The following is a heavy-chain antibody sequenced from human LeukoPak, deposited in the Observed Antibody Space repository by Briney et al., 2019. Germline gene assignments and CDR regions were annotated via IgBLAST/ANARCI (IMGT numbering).Heavy chain of an antibody. J-gene: IGHJ6*03. D-gene: IGHD2-2*01. CDR1: GFTFSSYA. CDR2: ISGSGGST. V-gene: IGHV3-23*01. Sequence: PGGSLRLSCAASGFTFSSYAMSWVRQAPGKGLEWVSAISGSGGSTYYADSVKGRFTIFRDNSKNTLYLQMNSLRAEDTAVYYCAKQGGGAGYCSSTSCSNYYYYYYMDVWGKGTTVTVSS. CDR3: AKQGGGAGYCSSTSCSNYYYYYYMDV.